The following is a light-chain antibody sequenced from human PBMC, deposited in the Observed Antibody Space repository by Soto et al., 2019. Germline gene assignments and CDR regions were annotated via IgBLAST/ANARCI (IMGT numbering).Light chain of an antibody. CDR3: QQRSDWPPIT. V-gene: IGKV3-11*01. J-gene: IGKJ5*01. CDR2: DAS. CDR1: QDVGGY. Sequence: EIVLTQSPATLSLSPGDRATLSCRASQDVGGYLSWFQQKPGQAPRLLIYDASIRATGIPARFSGSGSGTEFTLTISSLQSEDFALYYCQQRSDWPPITFGQGKRLEIK.